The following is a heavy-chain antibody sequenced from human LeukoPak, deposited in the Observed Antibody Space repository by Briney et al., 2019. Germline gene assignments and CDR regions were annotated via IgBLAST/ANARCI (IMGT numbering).Heavy chain of an antibody. CDR1: GGSFSGYY. D-gene: IGHD3-22*01. CDR2: INHSGST. V-gene: IGHV4-34*01. J-gene: IGHJ4*02. CDR3: ARKRGGTMIVRSFDY. Sequence: ASETLSLTCAVYGGSFSGYYWSWIRQPPGKGLEWIGEINHSGSTNYNPSLKSRVTISVDTSKNQFSLKLSSVTAADTAVYYCARKRGGTMIVRSFDYWGQGTLVSVSS.